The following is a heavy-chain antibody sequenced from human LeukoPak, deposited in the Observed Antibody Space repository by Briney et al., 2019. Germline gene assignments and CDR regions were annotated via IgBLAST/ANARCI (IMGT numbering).Heavy chain of an antibody. CDR1: GFPFSTYN. J-gene: IGHJ5*01. CDR3: ARVGSRGDWFDY. V-gene: IGHV3-48*01. CDR2: INSGGSAV. D-gene: IGHD1-26*01. Sequence: PGGSLRLSFAASGFPFSTYNVLWARPTPGKGLGWLFYINSGGSAVHYADSVKERFTFSRDNAKNSLYLQMNSLRVEDTGIYYCARVGSRGDWFDYWGQGTRVTVSS.